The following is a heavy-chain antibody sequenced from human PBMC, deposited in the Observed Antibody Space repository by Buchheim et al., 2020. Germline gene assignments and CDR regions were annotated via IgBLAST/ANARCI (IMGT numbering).Heavy chain of an antibody. Sequence: QVQIEQSGAEVQKPGASVKLSCKASGFIFTTKFIHWVRQAPGQRPEWMGWINAASDNTNYSPTFQGRVTITSDTSATTPYMELSSLRSEDTALYYCAISERYGSGTYFAFWGQGTL. D-gene: IGHD3-10*01. CDR1: GFIFTTKF. CDR3: AISERYGSGTYFAF. V-gene: IGHV1-3*01. CDR2: INAASDNT. J-gene: IGHJ4*02.